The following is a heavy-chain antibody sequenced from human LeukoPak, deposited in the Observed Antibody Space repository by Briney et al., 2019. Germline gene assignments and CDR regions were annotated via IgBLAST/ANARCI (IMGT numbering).Heavy chain of an antibody. Sequence: GGSLRLSCAASGFTFDDYAMHWVRQAPGKGLEWVSGISWNSGSIGYADSVKGRFTISRDNAKNSLYLQMNSLRAEDTDLYYCAKDSTPYYDSSGYFDYWGQGTLVTVSS. CDR1: GFTFDDYA. CDR3: AKDSTPYYDSSGYFDY. J-gene: IGHJ4*02. V-gene: IGHV3-9*01. CDR2: ISWNSGSI. D-gene: IGHD3-22*01.